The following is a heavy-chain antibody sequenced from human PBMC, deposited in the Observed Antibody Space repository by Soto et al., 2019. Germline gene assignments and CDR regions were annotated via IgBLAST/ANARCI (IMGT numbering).Heavy chain of an antibody. CDR1: GFTFSSYA. CDR3: AKDISPTVRYCSSTSCSLGVDY. J-gene: IGHJ4*02. Sequence: QPGGSLRLSCAASGFTFSSYAMSWVRQAPGKGLEWVSAISGSGGSTYYADSVKGRFTISRDNSKNTLYLQMNSLRAEDTAVYYCAKDISPTVRYCSSTSCSLGVDYWGQGTLVTVSS. CDR2: ISGSGGST. V-gene: IGHV3-23*01. D-gene: IGHD2-2*01.